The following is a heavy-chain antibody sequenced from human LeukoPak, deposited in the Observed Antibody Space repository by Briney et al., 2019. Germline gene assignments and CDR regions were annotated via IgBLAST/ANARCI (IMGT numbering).Heavy chain of an antibody. CDR3: ARKAPYYSDSSGPLGTYYFDY. V-gene: IGHV4-39*07. CDR1: GGSISSSIYY. Sequence: SETLSLTCTVSGGSISSSIYYWGWIRQPPGKGLEWIGYIYYSGSTYYNPLLKSRLTISVDTTKNEFSLKLNSVTAADTAVYYCARKAPYYSDSSGPLGTYYFDYWGQGTLVTVSS. J-gene: IGHJ4*02. D-gene: IGHD3-22*01. CDR2: IYYSGST.